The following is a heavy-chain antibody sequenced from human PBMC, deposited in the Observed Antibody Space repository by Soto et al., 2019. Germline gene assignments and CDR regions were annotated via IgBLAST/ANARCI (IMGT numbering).Heavy chain of an antibody. CDR2: IIPIFGTA. CDR3: ARGQTIFGVVIIPDYYGMDV. Sequence: SVKVSCKASGGTFSSYAISWVRQAPGQGLEWMGGIIPIFGTANYAQKFQGRVTITADESTSTAYMELSSLRSEDTAVYYCARGQTIFGVVIIPDYYGMDVWGQGTTVTVSS. V-gene: IGHV1-69*13. J-gene: IGHJ6*02. CDR1: GGTFSSYA. D-gene: IGHD3-3*01.